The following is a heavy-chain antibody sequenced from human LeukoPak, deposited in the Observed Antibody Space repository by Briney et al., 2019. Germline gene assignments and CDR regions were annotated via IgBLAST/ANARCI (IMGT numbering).Heavy chain of an antibody. J-gene: IGHJ4*02. CDR3: ARHGGGYSSSSFDY. Sequence: SETLSLTCTVSGGSISSYYWSWIRQPPGKGLEWIGYIYYSGSTNYNPSLKSRVTISVDTSKNQFSLKLSSVTAADTAVYYCARHGGGYSSSSFDYWGQGTLVTVSS. V-gene: IGHV4-59*08. CDR1: GGSISSYY. CDR2: IYYSGST. D-gene: IGHD6-6*01.